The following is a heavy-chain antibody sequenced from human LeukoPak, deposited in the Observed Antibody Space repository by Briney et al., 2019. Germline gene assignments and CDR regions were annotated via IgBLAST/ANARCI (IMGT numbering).Heavy chain of an antibody. CDR2: IDPSDSYT. CDR3: GSSYCSGGSCYNWFDP. J-gene: IGHJ5*02. Sequence: GESLKISCKGSGYSFTSYWISWVRQMPGKGLEWMGRIDPSDSYTNYSPSFQGHVTISADKSISTAYLQWSSLKASDTAMYYCGSSYCSGGSCYNWFDPWGQGTLVTVSS. V-gene: IGHV5-10-1*01. CDR1: GYSFTSYW. D-gene: IGHD2-15*01.